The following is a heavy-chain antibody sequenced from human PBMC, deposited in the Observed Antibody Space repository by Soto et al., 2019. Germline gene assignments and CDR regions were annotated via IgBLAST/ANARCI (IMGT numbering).Heavy chain of an antibody. CDR3: AGTRYCYDSSGYCRYWYFDL. Sequence: QVQLQESGPGLVKPSGPLSLTCAVPGGSISSSNCWGWVRQPPGKGLEWLGEIYHSGSTNYNTHLRSRVTISVDTSKTPFTLMLSSGTAAATAVYYWAGTRYCYDSSGYCRYWYFDLWGRGTLVTVSS. CDR1: GGSISSSNC. J-gene: IGHJ2*01. CDR2: IYHSGST. D-gene: IGHD3-22*01. V-gene: IGHV4-4*02.